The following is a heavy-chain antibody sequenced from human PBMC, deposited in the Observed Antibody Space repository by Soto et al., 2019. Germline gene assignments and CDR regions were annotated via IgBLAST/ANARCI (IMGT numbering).Heavy chain of an antibody. J-gene: IGHJ6*02. CDR1: GFTFSYYA. V-gene: IGHV3-23*01. Sequence: GGSLRLSCLASGFTFSYYAMTWVRHVPGRGLEWVASLDGASGSTYYADSVRGRFTISRDNSQNTLFLQMKRLTVDDTAIYYCAAPRDEYGSGVSWFTYGMDIWGQGTTVTVSS. D-gene: IGHD3-10*01. CDR2: LDGASGST. CDR3: AAPRDEYGSGVSWFTYGMDI.